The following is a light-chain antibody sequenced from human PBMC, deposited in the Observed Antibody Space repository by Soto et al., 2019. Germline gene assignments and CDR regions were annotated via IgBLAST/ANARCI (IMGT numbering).Light chain of an antibody. J-gene: IGKJ3*01. CDR3: QQYGSSPPFT. Sequence: EIVLTQSPGTLSLSPGEGATLSCRASQSVGSSYLAWYQQKPGQAPRLLIYGASRRPTGIPDRFSGSASGTDFTLSISRLEPEDFAVYYCQQYGSSPPFTFGPGTKVDIK. CDR2: GAS. V-gene: IGKV3-20*01. CDR1: QSVGSSY.